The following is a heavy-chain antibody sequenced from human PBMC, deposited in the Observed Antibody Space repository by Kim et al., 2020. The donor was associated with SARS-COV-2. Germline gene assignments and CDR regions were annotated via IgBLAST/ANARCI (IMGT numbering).Heavy chain of an antibody. J-gene: IGHJ6*02. CDR3: ARGLGSSTSEVQVRLSYGMDV. V-gene: IGHV1-18*01. Sequence: ASVKVSCKASGYTFTSYGISWVRQAPGQGLEWMGWISAYNGNTNYAQKLQGRVTMTTDTSTSTAYMELRSLRSDDTAVYYCARGLGSSTSEVQVRLSYGMDVWGQGTTVTVSS. CDR2: ISAYNGNT. CDR1: GYTFTSYG. D-gene: IGHD2-2*01.